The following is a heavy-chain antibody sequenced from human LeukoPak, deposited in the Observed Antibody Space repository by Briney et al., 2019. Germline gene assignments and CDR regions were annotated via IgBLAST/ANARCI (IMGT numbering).Heavy chain of an antibody. Sequence: PGGSLRLSCAASGFTFSSYGMHWVRQAPGKGLEWVAFIRYDGSNKYYADSVKGRFTISRDNSKNTLYLQMNSRRAEDTAVYYGGRGLRYFDWLLEYWGQGTLVTVSS. J-gene: IGHJ4*02. CDR1: GFTFSSYG. CDR3: GRGLRYFDWLLEY. CDR2: IRYDGSNK. D-gene: IGHD3-9*01. V-gene: IGHV3-30*02.